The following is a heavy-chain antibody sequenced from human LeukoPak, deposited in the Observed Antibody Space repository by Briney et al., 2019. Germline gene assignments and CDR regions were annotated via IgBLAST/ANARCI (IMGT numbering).Heavy chain of an antibody. Sequence: SETLSLTCTVSGGXISSSTYYWGWIRQPPGKGLEWIGSISYSGNIYYNPSLKSRVTISVDTSKNQFSLKLSSVTAADTAVYYCARQRRLELPDYWGQGTLVTVSS. CDR1: GGXISSSTYY. D-gene: IGHD3-16*01. CDR3: ARQRRLELPDY. CDR2: ISYSGNI. J-gene: IGHJ4*02. V-gene: IGHV4-39*01.